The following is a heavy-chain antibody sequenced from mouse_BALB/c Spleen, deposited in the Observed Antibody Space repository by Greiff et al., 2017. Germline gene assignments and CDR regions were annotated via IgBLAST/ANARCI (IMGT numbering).Heavy chain of an antibody. V-gene: IGHV6-6*02. CDR2: IRLKSNNYAT. Sequence: EVKLMESGGGLVQPGGSMKLSCVASGFTFSNYWMNWVRQSPEKGLEWVAEIRLKSNNYATHYAESVKGRFTISRDDSKSSVYLQMNNLRAEDTGIYYCTRGYGSSYVDWYFDVWGAGTTVTVSS. D-gene: IGHD1-1*01. CDR1: GFTFSNYW. CDR3: TRGYGSSYVDWYFDV. J-gene: IGHJ1*01.